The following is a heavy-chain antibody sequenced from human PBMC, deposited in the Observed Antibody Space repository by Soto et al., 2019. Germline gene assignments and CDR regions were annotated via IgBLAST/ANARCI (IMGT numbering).Heavy chain of an antibody. CDR3: TREYNYGHNWFDP. Sequence: WTWIRQSPGKGLEWIGYVYYSGSTDYNPSLRSRVTISVDTSRNRFSLELRSVTPADTAVYYCTREYNYGHNWFDPWGQGTLVTVSS. V-gene: IGHV4-59*01. D-gene: IGHD3-10*01. J-gene: IGHJ5*02. CDR2: VYYSGST.